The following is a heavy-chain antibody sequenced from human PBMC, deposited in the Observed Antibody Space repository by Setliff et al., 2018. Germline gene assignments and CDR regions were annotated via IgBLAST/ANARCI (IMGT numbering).Heavy chain of an antibody. V-gene: IGHV4-38-2*02. CDR2: VYYSGTT. CDR3: ARTSTGRYFDL. D-gene: IGHD2-2*01. J-gene: IGHJ2*01. Sequence: SETLSLTCTVSDFSVPTVYYWGWIRQPPGKGLEWIASVYYSGTTYYNPSLESRVTMSVDTSKSHFSLNLYSVTAADTAVYFCARTSTGRYFDLWGRGTLVTVSS. CDR1: DFSVPTVYY.